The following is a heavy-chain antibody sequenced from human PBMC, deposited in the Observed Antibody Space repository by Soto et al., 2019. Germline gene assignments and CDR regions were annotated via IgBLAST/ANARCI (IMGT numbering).Heavy chain of an antibody. CDR2: ISAYNGNT. CDR1: GYTFTSYG. D-gene: IGHD1-26*01. CDR3: ASNSGSYGVGNYFDY. J-gene: IGHJ4*02. V-gene: IGHV1-18*01. Sequence: ASVKVSCKASGYTFTSYGISWVRQAPGQGLEWMGWISAYNGNTNYAQKLQGRVTMTTDTSTSTAYMELRSLRSDDTAVYYCASNSGSYGVGNYFDYWGQGTLVTVSS.